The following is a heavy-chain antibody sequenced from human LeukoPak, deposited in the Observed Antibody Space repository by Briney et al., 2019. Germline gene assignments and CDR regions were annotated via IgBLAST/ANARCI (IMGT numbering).Heavy chain of an antibody. CDR2: INPSGGST. CDR3: ARVGDYIYYYYGMDV. CDR1: GYTFTSYY. J-gene: IGHJ6*02. Sequence: ASVKVSCTASGYTFTSYYMHWVRQAPGQGLEWMGIINPSGGSTSYAQKFQGRVTMTRDTSTSTVYMELSSLRSEDTAVYYCARVGDYIYYYYGMDVWGQGTTVTVSS. D-gene: IGHD4-17*01. V-gene: IGHV1-46*01.